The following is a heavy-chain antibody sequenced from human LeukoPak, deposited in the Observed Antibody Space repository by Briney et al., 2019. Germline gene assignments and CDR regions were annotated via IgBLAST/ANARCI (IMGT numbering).Heavy chain of an antibody. CDR3: ASHPGYSHQKYYFDY. V-gene: IGHV4-4*02. CDR1: GGSISSSNW. D-gene: IGHD5-18*01. CDR2: IYHSGST. J-gene: IGHJ4*02. Sequence: SGTLSLTCAVSGGSISSSNWWSWVRQPPGKGLEWIGEIYHSGSTNYNPSLKSRVTISVDKSKNQFSLKLSSVTAADTAVYYCASHPGYSHQKYYFDYWGQGTLVTVSS.